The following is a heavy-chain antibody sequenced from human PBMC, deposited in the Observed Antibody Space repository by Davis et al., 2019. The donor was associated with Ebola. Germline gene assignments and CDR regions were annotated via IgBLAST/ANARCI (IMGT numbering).Heavy chain of an antibody. CDR3: ARGLAALNGMDV. D-gene: IGHD6-13*01. J-gene: IGHJ6*02. CDR1: GYTFTSYG. V-gene: IGHV1-18*01. Sequence: ASVKVSCTSSGYTFTSYGISWVRQAPGQGLEWMGWISAYNGNTNYAQKRQGRVTMTTDTSTSTAYMELRSLRSDDTAVYYCARGLAALNGMDVWVQETTVTVSS. CDR2: ISAYNGNT.